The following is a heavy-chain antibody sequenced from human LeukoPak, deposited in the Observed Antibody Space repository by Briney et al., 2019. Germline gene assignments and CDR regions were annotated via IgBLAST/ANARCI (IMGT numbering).Heavy chain of an antibody. J-gene: IGHJ5*02. Sequence: SETLSLTCGVGAGSFCGHYWSWIRQPPGEGREWLGEINGIGSTKYDPSLKSRVTISADTSKNRFSLKLSSVTAADTAVYYCAKNNWFDPWGQGTLVTVSS. CDR2: INGIGST. V-gene: IGHV4-34*01. CDR1: AGSFCGHY. CDR3: AKNNWFDP.